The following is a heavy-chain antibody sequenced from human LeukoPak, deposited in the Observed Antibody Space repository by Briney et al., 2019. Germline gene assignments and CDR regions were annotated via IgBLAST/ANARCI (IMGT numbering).Heavy chain of an antibody. CDR3: ATYYYDSGGFHFHH. CDR2: ISSNGGRT. D-gene: IGHD3-22*01. J-gene: IGHJ1*01. Sequence: GGSPRLSCAASGFTFRSYGMHWVRQAPGKGLEYVSAISSNGGRTYYANSVKGRFTISRDNSRNTLYLQMGSLRAEDMAVYYCATYYYDSGGFHFHHWGQGTLVTVSS. CDR1: GFTFRSYG. V-gene: IGHV3-64*01.